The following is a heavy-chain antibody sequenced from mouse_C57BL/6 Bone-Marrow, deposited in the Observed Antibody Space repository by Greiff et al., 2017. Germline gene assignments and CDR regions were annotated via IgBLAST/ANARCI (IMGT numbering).Heavy chain of an antibody. CDR2: IYPGSGNT. V-gene: IGHV1-66*01. D-gene: IGHD2-13*01. Sequence: QVQLKESGPELVKPGASVKISCKASGYSFTSYYIHWVKQRPGQGLEWIGWIYPGSGNTKYNEKFKGKATLTADTSSSTAYMQLSSLTSEDSAVYYCARSAPARIYYDDFFAYWGQGTLVTVSA. CDR1: GYSFTSYY. J-gene: IGHJ3*01. CDR3: ARSAPARIYYDDFFAY.